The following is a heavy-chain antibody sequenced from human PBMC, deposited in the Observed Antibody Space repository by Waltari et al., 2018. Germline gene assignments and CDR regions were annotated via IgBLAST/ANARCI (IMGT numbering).Heavy chain of an antibody. J-gene: IGHJ4*02. V-gene: IGHV3-7*01. CDR3: ARGRVDFAY. Sequence: EVQLVESGGNLVQPGGSLRLSCAASGFAFSTYWMSWVRQAPGKGLVWVANVKEDGSAKYYVDSVKGRFTISRDNAKNSLYLQMNSLRAEDTAVYFCARGRVDFAYWGQGTLVTVAS. CDR2: VKEDGSAK. CDR1: GFAFSTYW.